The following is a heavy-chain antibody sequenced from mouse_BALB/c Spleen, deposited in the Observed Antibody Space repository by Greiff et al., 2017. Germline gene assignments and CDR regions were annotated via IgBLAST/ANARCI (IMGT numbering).Heavy chain of an antibody. D-gene: IGHD1-1*01. CDR1: GYSITSGYY. J-gene: IGHJ4*01. CDR2: ISYDGSN. Sequence: VQLKQSGPGLVKPSQSLSLTCSVTGYSITSGYYWNWIRQFPGNKLEWMGYISYDGSNNYNPSLKNRISITRDTSKNQFFLKLNSVTTEDTATYYCARDRIYYYGSSYDAMDYWGQGTSVTVSS. V-gene: IGHV3-6*02. CDR3: ARDRIYYYGSSYDAMDY.